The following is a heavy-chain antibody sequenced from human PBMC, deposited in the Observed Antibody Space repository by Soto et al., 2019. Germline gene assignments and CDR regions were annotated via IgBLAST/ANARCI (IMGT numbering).Heavy chain of an antibody. V-gene: IGHV4-39*01. D-gene: IGHD6-19*01. CDR3: ARARFFGAVAGFKYFDY. CDR2: IYYSGST. Sequence: SETLSLTCTVSGGSISSSSYYWGWIRQPPGKGLEWIGRIYYSGSTYYHPSLKGRVTISVDTSKNQFSLKLSSVTAADTAVYYCARARFFGAVAGFKYFDYWGQGTLVTVSS. J-gene: IGHJ4*02. CDR1: GGSISSSSYY.